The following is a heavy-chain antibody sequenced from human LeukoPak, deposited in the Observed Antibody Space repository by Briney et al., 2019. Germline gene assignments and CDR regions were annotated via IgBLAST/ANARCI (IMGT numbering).Heavy chain of an antibody. CDR2: ISYDGSNK. Sequence: GGSLRLSCAASGFTFSSYAMHWVRQAPGKGLEWVAVISYDGSNKYYADSVKGRFTISRDNSKNTLYLQMNSLRAEDTAVYYCARVSQQLWLLGYFDYWGQGTLSPSPQ. D-gene: IGHD5-18*01. V-gene: IGHV3-30-3*01. CDR3: ARVSQQLWLLGYFDY. CDR1: GFTFSSYA. J-gene: IGHJ4*02.